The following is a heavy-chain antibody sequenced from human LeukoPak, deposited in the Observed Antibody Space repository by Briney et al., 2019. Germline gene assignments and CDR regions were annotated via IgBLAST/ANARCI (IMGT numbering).Heavy chain of an antibody. CDR2: IKKDGSEK. D-gene: IGHD3-10*01. V-gene: IGHV3-7*01. CDR3: AREALWFGELLGAFDI. CDR1: GFIFSSYW. J-gene: IGHJ3*02. Sequence: SGGSLRLSCAASGFIFSSYWMSWVRQAPGKGLEWVANIKKDGSEKYYVDSVKGRFTISRDNAKNSLYLQMNSLRAEDTAVYYCAREALWFGELLGAFDIWGQGTMVTVSS.